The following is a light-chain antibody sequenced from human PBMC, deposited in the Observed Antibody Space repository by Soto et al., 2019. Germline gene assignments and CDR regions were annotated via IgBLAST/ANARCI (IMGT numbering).Light chain of an antibody. CDR3: QQYNTFST. Sequence: DLQMTQSPSTLSASVGDRVTITCRASQGISSYLAWYQQKPGKAPKLLIFDASTLQSGVPSRFSGSGSGTEFTLTISSLQPDDFATYYCQQYNTFSTFGQGTKVDIK. CDR1: QGISSY. J-gene: IGKJ1*01. V-gene: IGKV1-5*01. CDR2: DAS.